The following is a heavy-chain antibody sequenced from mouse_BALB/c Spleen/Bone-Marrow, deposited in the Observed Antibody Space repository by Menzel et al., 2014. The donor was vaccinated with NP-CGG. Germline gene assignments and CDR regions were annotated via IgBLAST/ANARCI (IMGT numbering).Heavy chain of an antibody. V-gene: IGHV1-54*01. CDR2: IYPGSGGT. Sequence: QVQLQQSGAELVRPGTSVKVSCKASGYAFTNYLIEWVKQRPGQGLEWIGVIYPGSGGTNYNEEFRDKATLTADKSSSTAYMQLSSLTSDDSAVYFCARGTTVYYFGYWGQGTTLTVSS. J-gene: IGHJ2*01. CDR1: GYAFTNYL. CDR3: ARGTTVYYFGY. D-gene: IGHD1-1*01.